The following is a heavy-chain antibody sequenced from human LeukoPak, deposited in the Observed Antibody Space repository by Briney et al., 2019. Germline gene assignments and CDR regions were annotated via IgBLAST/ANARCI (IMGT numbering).Heavy chain of an antibody. J-gene: IGHJ4*02. CDR3: ARDRPRGYSSGCSDY. CDR1: GFTFSSYS. Sequence: PGGSLRLSCAASGFTFSSYSMNWVRQAPGKGLEWVSSISSSSSYIYYADSVKGRFTISRDNAKNSLYLQMNSLRAEDTAVYYCARDRPRGYSSGCSDYWSQGTLVTVSS. V-gene: IGHV3-21*01. CDR2: ISSSSSYI. D-gene: IGHD6-19*01.